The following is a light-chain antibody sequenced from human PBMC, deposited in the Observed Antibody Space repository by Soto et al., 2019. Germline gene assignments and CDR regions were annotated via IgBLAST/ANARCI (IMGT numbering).Light chain of an antibody. CDR1: QSVSSSY. Sequence: EIVLTQSPGTLSLSPGERATLSCRASQSVSSSYLAWYQQKTGQAPRLLIYGASSSATGIPDRFSGSGSGTDFTLTISRLEPEDFAVYYCQQYGSSRTWTFGQGTKVEIK. CDR2: GAS. CDR3: QQYGSSRTWT. V-gene: IGKV3-20*01. J-gene: IGKJ1*01.